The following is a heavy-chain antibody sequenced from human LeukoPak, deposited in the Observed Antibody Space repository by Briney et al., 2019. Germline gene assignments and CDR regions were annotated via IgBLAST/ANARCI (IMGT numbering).Heavy chain of an antibody. V-gene: IGHV4-59*01. CDR1: GGSISSYY. CDR3: ACGTYYYFDY. Sequence: SETLSLTCTVSGGSISSYYWSLIRQPPRKGLEWIGYIHYSGSTNYNPSLKSRVTISVDTSKNQFSLHLNSVTAADTALYYCACGTYYYFDYWGQGTLVTVSS. J-gene: IGHJ4*02. D-gene: IGHD1-26*01. CDR2: IHYSGST.